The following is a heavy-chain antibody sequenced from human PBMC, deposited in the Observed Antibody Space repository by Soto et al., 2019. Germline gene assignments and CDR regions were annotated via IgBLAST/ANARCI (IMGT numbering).Heavy chain of an antibody. Sequence: PSETLSLTCTVSGGSISSYYWSWIRQPPGKGLEWIGYIYYSGSTNYNPSLKSRVTISVDTSKNQFSPKLSSVTAADTAVYYCARGYSGSYSYYYGMDVWGQGTTVTVSS. CDR2: IYYSGST. CDR1: GGSISSYY. CDR3: ARGYSGSYSYYYGMDV. D-gene: IGHD1-26*01. J-gene: IGHJ6*02. V-gene: IGHV4-59*01.